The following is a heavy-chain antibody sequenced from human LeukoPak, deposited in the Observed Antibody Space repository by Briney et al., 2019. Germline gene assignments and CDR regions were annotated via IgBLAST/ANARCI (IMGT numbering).Heavy chain of an antibody. CDR3: ATWAGEYSPLDY. D-gene: IGHD5-18*01. CDR1: GGTSSSYV. V-gene: IGHV1-69*06. Sequence: GSSVKVSCKASGGTSSSYVINWVRQAPGQGLEWMGGLIPIFGTANYAQKFQARVTITADRSTSTAYMELSSLRSEDTAVYYCATWAGEYSPLDYWGQGTLVTVSS. J-gene: IGHJ4*02. CDR2: LIPIFGTA.